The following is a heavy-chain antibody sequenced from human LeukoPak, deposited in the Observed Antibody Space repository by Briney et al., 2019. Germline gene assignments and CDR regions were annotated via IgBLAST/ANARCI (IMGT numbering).Heavy chain of an antibody. Sequence: PGGSLRLSCAASGFTFSSYWMSWVRQAPGKGLEWVAFIRYDGSNKYYADSVKGRFTISRDNSKNTLYLQMNSLRAEDTAVYYCAKDQGGPEIPGHTGGGGAFDIWGQGTMVTVSS. CDR2: IRYDGSNK. CDR3: AKDQGGPEIPGHTGGGGAFDI. J-gene: IGHJ3*02. V-gene: IGHV3-30*02. CDR1: GFTFSSYW. D-gene: IGHD1-14*01.